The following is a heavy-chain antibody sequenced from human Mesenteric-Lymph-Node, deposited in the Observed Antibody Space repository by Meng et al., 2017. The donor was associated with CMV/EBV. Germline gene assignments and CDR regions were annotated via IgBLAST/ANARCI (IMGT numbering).Heavy chain of an antibody. CDR1: GGSFSGYY. D-gene: IGHD3-3*01. J-gene: IGHJ5*02. CDR3: ARGTFVLRFLERLSNNWFDP. Sequence: GSLRLSCAVYGGSFSGYYWSWIRQPPGKGLEWIGEINHSGSTNYNPSLKSRVTISVDTSKNQFSLKLSSVTAADTAVYYCARGTFVLRFLERLSNNWFDPWGQGTLVTVSS. V-gene: IGHV4-34*01. CDR2: INHSGST.